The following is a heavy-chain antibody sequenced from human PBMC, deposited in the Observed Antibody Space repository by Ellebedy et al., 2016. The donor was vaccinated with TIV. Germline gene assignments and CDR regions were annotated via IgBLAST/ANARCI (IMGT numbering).Heavy chain of an antibody. D-gene: IGHD6-19*01. V-gene: IGHV4-39*07. J-gene: IGHJ4*02. CDR3: ARDEGIAVAGFDY. Sequence: SETLSLTXTVSGGSISSSSYYWGWIRQPPGKGLEWIGSIYYSGSTYYNPSLKSRVTISVDTSKNQFSLKLSSVTAADTAVYYCARDEGIAVAGFDYWGQGTLGTVSS. CDR1: GGSISSSSYY. CDR2: IYYSGST.